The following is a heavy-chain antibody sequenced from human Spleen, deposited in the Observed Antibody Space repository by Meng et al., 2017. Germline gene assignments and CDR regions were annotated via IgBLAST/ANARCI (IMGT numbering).Heavy chain of an antibody. CDR1: GTSSGNCY. J-gene: IGHJ2*01. D-gene: IGHD4-17*01. V-gene: IGHV4-59*12. Sequence: ASGQGWSQPPEPLALPCCGFGTSSGNCYWSWIRQPPGKGLEWIGYVHYSWTTSYNPSLKSRVTISVDKSKNQFSLKLSSVTAADTAVYYCASTIDYGDYVAYLGPYFDLWGRGTLVTVSS. CDR2: VHYSWTT. CDR3: ASTIDYGDYVAYLGPYFDL.